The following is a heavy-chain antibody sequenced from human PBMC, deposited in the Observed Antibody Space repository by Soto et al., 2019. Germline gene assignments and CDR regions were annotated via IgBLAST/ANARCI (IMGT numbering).Heavy chain of an antibody. CDR3: ARDFFRDPLGVVPVED. J-gene: IGHJ4*02. D-gene: IGHD3-3*01. V-gene: IGHV1-18*01. CDR1: GYTFTSYG. Sequence: QVPLVQSGAEVKKPGASVKVSCKASGYTFTSYGISWVRQAPGQGLEWMGWISAYNGNTNYAQKLQGRVTMTTDTSTSTAYMELRSLRSDDTAVYYCARDFFRDPLGVVPVEDWGQGTLVTVSS. CDR2: ISAYNGNT.